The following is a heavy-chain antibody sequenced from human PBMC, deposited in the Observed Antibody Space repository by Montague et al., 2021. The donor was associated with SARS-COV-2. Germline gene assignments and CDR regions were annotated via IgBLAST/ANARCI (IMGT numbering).Heavy chain of an antibody. CDR3: ARPSRASGAWYGMDV. CDR2: ISKISDYI. Sequence: SLRLSCAASGFTFSSYSINWVRQAPGKGLEWVSSISKISDYIYYADSVQGRFTISRDNAKNSLYLQMNSLRAEDTAVYYCARPSRASGAWYGMDVWGQGTMVTVSS. J-gene: IGHJ6*02. CDR1: GFTFSSYS. D-gene: IGHD3-10*01. V-gene: IGHV3-21*01.